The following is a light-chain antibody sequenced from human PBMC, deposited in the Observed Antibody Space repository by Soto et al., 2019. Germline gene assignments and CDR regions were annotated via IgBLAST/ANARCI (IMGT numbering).Light chain of an antibody. J-gene: IGKJ5*01. Sequence: EIMMTQSPATLSVSPGERATLSCRASQSVNNNKAWYQQKPGQVPRLLIYYASTRATGIPARFSGSGSGTEFTLTISRLQSEDFALYYCQQYNDWPPFTFGQGTRLEIK. CDR1: QSVNNN. CDR2: YAS. CDR3: QQYNDWPPFT. V-gene: IGKV3-15*01.